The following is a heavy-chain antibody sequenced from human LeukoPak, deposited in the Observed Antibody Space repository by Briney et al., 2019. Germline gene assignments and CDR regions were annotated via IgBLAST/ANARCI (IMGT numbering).Heavy chain of an antibody. Sequence: SETLSLTCTVSGGSISSSTYYWGWLRQPPGKGLEWIVSIYYSGSTYYNPSLKSRVTISVDTSKNQFSLKLSSVTAADTAVYYCARQKQYQLLYYYYYYMDVWGKGTTVTVSS. CDR3: ARQKQYQLLYYYYYYMDV. J-gene: IGHJ6*03. D-gene: IGHD2-2*02. CDR2: IYYSGST. CDR1: GGSISSSTYY. V-gene: IGHV4-39*01.